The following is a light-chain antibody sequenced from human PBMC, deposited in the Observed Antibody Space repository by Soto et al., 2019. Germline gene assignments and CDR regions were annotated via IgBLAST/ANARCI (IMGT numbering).Light chain of an antibody. CDR2: EGS. CDR1: SSDVGTYNL. CDR3: CSYTGGRTYV. Sequence: QYVLTQPASVSGSPGQSITISCTGSSSDVGTYNLVSWYQQHPGKAPKLMIYEGSKRPSGVSDRFSGSKSGTTASLTISGLQAEDEADYYCCSYTGGRTYVFGGGTKVTVL. J-gene: IGLJ3*02. V-gene: IGLV2-23*01.